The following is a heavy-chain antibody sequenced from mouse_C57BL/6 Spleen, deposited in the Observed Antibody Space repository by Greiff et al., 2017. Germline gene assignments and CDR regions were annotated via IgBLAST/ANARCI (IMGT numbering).Heavy chain of an antibody. CDR2: IYIGNGYP. D-gene: IGHD3-2*02. CDR3: ARDSSGYVYAMDY. V-gene: IGHV1-58*01. J-gene: IGHJ4*01. Sequence: EVQLQESGAELVRPGSSVKMSCKTSGYTFTSYGINWVNQGLGQGLEWIGYIYIGNGYPEYNEKFKGKATLTSDTSSSTAYMQLSSLTSEDSAIYFCARDSSGYVYAMDYWGQGTSVTVSS. CDR1: GYTFTSYG.